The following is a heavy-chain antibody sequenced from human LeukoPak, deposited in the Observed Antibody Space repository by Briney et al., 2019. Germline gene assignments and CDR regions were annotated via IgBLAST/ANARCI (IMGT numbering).Heavy chain of an antibody. CDR2: INWNGSST. CDR1: GFTFDDYG. J-gene: IGHJ4*02. Sequence: GGSLRLSCAASGFTFDDYGMSWVRQAPGKGLEWVSGINWNGSSTGYADSVKGRFTISGDNAKNSLYLQMNSLRAEDTALYYCARVYGGNPGGPFDYWGQGTLVTVSS. CDR3: ARVYGGNPGGPFDY. D-gene: IGHD4-23*01. V-gene: IGHV3-20*04.